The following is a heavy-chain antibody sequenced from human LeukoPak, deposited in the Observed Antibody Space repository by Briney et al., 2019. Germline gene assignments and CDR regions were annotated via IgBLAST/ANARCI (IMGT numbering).Heavy chain of an antibody. V-gene: IGHV4-34*01. CDR3: ARGPRGIVVVPAASNDAFDI. CDR1: GGSFSGYY. D-gene: IGHD2-2*01. CDR2: INHSGST. Sequence: SETLSLTCAVFGGSFSGYYWSWIRQPPGKGLEWIGEINHSGSTNYNPSLKSRVTISVDTSKNQFSLKLSSVTAADTAVYYCARGPRGIVVVPAASNDAFDIWGQGTMVTVSS. J-gene: IGHJ3*02.